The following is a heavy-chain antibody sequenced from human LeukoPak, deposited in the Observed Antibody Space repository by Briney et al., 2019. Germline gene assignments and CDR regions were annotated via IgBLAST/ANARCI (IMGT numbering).Heavy chain of an antibody. Sequence: SGGSLRLSCAASGFTFSSYAMSWVRQAPGKGLEWVSTISGNGGSTYYADSVKGRFTISRDNSKNTLYLQMNSQRAEDTAIYYCAKDVVAGPTYYFDYWGQGTLVTVSS. CDR3: AKDVVAGPTYYFDY. CDR1: GFTFSSYA. CDR2: ISGNGGST. D-gene: IGHD6-19*01. J-gene: IGHJ4*02. V-gene: IGHV3-23*01.